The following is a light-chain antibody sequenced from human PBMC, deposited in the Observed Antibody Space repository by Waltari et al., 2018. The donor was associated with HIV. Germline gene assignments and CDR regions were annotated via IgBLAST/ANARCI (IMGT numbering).Light chain of an antibody. CDR1: STDIGGYNY. V-gene: IGLV2-14*01. CDR2: EVT. Sequence: QSALTKPASVSGSPGQSITISCSGTSTDIGGYNYVSWYQDPPGKAPKLIIYEVTNRPSGVSNRFSASKSGNTASLTISGLQAEDEADYYCTSYTTSSTRVFGGGTKLTVL. CDR3: TSYTTSSTRV. J-gene: IGLJ3*02.